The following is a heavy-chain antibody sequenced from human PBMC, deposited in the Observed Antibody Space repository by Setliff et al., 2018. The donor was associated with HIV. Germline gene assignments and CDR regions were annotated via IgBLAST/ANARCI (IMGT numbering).Heavy chain of an antibody. CDR2: INPNSGGT. V-gene: IGHV1-2*04. CDR1: GNTFSSYG. CDR3: ARSAHDSETGY. D-gene: IGHD5-12*01. Sequence: ASVKVSCKASGNTFSSYGITWVRQAPGQGLEWMGWINPNSGGTNYAQKFQGWVTMTWDTSTSTVYMELSSLRSEDTAFYYCARSAHDSETGYWGQGTLVTVSS. J-gene: IGHJ4*02.